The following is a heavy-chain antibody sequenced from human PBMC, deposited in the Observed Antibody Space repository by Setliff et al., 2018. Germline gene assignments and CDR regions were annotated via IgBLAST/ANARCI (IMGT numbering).Heavy chain of an antibody. J-gene: IGHJ4*02. Sequence: GASVKVSCKASGYTLSNSILSWVRQAPGQGLEWVGWISAYNGKTYSAQKFQDRVTLTTHTSTNMGYLELRDLRSDDTAIYFCSRLVRYCTTTTCQTLSGGEHWGQGTLVTVSS. CDR2: ISAYNGKT. CDR1: GYTLSNSI. D-gene: IGHD2-8*01. V-gene: IGHV1-18*01. CDR3: SRLVRYCTTTTCQTLSGGEH.